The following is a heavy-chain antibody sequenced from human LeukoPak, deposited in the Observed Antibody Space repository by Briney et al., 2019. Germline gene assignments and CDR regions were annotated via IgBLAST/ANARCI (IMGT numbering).Heavy chain of an antibody. D-gene: IGHD3-3*01. CDR2: IAYGGSNE. CDR1: GFTFTNYG. V-gene: IGHV3-30*04. Sequence: GGSLRLSCVVSGFTFTNYGMHWVRQAPGKGLDWVASIAYGGSNENYAESVKGRFTISRDNSKNTLHMQLNSLRAEDTAVYYCARPSGSVTIFGVVDYFDYWGQGSLVTVSS. J-gene: IGHJ4*02. CDR3: ARPSGSVTIFGVVDYFDY.